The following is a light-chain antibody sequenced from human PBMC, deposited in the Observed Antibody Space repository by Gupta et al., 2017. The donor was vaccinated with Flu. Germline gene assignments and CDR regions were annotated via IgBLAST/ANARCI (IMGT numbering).Light chain of an antibody. Sequence: SALPQPASVSGSPGQSITISCTVTSSDVGSYNLVSWNHQHTAKAHKLLIYERSTRPAGVANRFSGSKSGNTASLTISGRQVEDDADYYCCSDAGSSNYVFGTGTKFTVL. CDR1: SSDVGSYNL. J-gene: IGLJ1*01. V-gene: IGLV2-23*01. CDR2: ERS. CDR3: CSDAGSSNYV.